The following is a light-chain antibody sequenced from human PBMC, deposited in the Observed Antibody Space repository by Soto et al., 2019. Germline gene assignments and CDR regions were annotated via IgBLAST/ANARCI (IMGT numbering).Light chain of an antibody. CDR3: QQFGNSPWT. J-gene: IGKJ1*01. CDR1: QSVSSSY. CDR2: GAS. Sequence: EIVLTQSPSTLSLSPGERATLSCRASQSVSSSYLAWYQQKPGQAPRLLIYGASSRATGIPDRFSGSGSGTDFTLTISRLEPEDFAVYFCQQFGNSPWTFGQGTKV. V-gene: IGKV3-20*01.